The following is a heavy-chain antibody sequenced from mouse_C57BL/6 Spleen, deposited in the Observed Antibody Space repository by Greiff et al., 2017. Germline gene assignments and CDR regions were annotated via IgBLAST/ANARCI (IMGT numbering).Heavy chain of an antibody. D-gene: IGHD1-1*01. CDR2: IYPGDGDT. Sequence: QVQLQQSGPELVKPGASVKISCKASGYAFSSSWMNWVKQRPGKGLEWIGRIYPGDGDTNYNGKFKGKATLTADKSSSTAYMQLSSLTSEDSAVYFCARGGSITTVFDYWGQGTTLTVSS. CDR1: GYAFSSSW. CDR3: ARGGSITTVFDY. J-gene: IGHJ2*01. V-gene: IGHV1-82*01.